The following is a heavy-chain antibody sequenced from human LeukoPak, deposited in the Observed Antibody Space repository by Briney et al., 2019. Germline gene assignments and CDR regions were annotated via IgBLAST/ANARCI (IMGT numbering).Heavy chain of an antibody. Sequence: SVKVSCKASGGTFSSYAISWVRQAPGQGLEWMGGIIPIFGTANYAQKFQGRVTITADESTSTAYMELSSLRSEDTAVYYCARRHFGVVTTHFDYWGQGTLVTVSS. J-gene: IGHJ4*02. CDR2: IIPIFGTA. CDR1: GGTFSSYA. CDR3: ARRHFGVVTTHFDY. D-gene: IGHD3-3*01. V-gene: IGHV1-69*13.